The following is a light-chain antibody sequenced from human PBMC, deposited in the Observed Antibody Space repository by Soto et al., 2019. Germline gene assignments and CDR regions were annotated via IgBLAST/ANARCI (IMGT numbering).Light chain of an antibody. J-gene: IGKJ1*01. Sequence: EIVLTQSPATLSLSPGESATLSCRASQSVNNNYLAWYQQKPGQAPRLLIYGASNRATGIPDRFSGSGSGTDFTLTISRLEPEDFAVYYCQQYGSSGTFGQGTKVDIK. CDR1: QSVNNNY. CDR2: GAS. CDR3: QQYGSSGT. V-gene: IGKV3-20*01.